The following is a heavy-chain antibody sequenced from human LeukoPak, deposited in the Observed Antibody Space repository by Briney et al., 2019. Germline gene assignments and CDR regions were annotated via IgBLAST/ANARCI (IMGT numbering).Heavy chain of an antibody. V-gene: IGHV4-59*01. Sequence: ASETLSLTCTVSGGSISSYYWSWIRQPPGKGLEWIGDIYYSGSTNYNPSLKSRVTISVDTSKNQFSLKLSSVTAADTAVYYCARGRIAVAGTKNYFDYWGQGTLVTVSS. CDR1: GGSISSYY. D-gene: IGHD6-19*01. J-gene: IGHJ4*02. CDR3: ARGRIAVAGTKNYFDY. CDR2: IYYSGST.